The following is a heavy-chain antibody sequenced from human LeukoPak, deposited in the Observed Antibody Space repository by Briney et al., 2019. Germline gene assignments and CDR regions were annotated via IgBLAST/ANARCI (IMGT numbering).Heavy chain of an antibody. D-gene: IGHD2-15*01. V-gene: IGHV5-51*01. Sequence: GASLQISCQGSGSPFTSYSIGWGRPLPGKGLGWMGIIYPGDSDTTYSPSFQGQVTISADKSISTAYLQWSSLKASDTAMYYCARQTCSGGSCYLSGWFDPWGQGTLVTVSS. CDR1: GSPFTSYS. CDR2: IYPGDSDT. J-gene: IGHJ5*02. CDR3: ARQTCSGGSCYLSGWFDP.